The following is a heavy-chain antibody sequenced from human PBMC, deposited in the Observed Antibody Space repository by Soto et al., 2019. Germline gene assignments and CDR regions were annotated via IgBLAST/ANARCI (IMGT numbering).Heavy chain of an antibody. CDR1: GYTFTGYY. J-gene: IGHJ6*03. CDR3: AREAASDPSFYYHYMDV. V-gene: IGHV1-8*02. D-gene: IGHD3-10*01. Sequence: ASVKVSWKAAGYTFTGYYMHWGRQAPGRGLEWMGWINPDSGNTGYAEKFQGRVTMTRNSSISTAYMELSGLRSEDTAVYYCAREAASDPSFYYHYMDVWGKGTTVTVSS. CDR2: INPDSGNT.